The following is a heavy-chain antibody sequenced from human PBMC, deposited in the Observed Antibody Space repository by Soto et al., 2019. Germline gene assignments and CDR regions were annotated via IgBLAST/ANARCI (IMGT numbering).Heavy chain of an antibody. V-gene: IGHV3-30-3*01. CDR3: AGVAPGGSGSYDV. D-gene: IGHD3-10*01. CDR2: ILYDGNDK. CDR1: GITFSAYT. Sequence: QAQLVEAGGGVVRPGRSLRLSCTASGITFSAYTMHWVRQAPGKGLEWVALILYDGNDKQYADSVKGRFTISRDNSKNTLYLQTNSLRVEDTAVYYCAGVAPGGSGSYDVWGQGTLVIVSS. J-gene: IGHJ4*02.